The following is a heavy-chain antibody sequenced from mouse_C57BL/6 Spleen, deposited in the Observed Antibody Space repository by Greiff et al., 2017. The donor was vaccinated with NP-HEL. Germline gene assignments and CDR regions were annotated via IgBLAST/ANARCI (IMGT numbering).Heavy chain of an antibody. CDR1: GFTFSDYG. Sequence: EVMLVESGGGLVKPGGSLKLSCAASGFTFSDYGMHWVRQAPEKGLEWVAYISSGSSTIYYADTVKGRFTISRDNAKNTLFLQMTSLRSEDTAMYYCARGTAQASYYFDYWGQGTTLTVSS. CDR2: ISSGSSTI. CDR3: ARGTAQASYYFDY. J-gene: IGHJ2*01. V-gene: IGHV5-17*01. D-gene: IGHD3-2*02.